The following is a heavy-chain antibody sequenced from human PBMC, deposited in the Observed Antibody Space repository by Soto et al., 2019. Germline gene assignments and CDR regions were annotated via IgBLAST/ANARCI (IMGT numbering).Heavy chain of an antibody. Sequence: GASVKVSCKASGGTFSSYAISWVRQAPGQGLEWMGGIIPIFGTANYAQKFQGRVTITADKSTSTAYMELSGLRSEDTAVYYCARSQGGSHRNWFDPWGQGTLVTVSS. D-gene: IGHD1-26*01. V-gene: IGHV1-69*06. CDR2: IIPIFGTA. CDR3: ARSQGGSHRNWFDP. CDR1: GGTFSSYA. J-gene: IGHJ5*02.